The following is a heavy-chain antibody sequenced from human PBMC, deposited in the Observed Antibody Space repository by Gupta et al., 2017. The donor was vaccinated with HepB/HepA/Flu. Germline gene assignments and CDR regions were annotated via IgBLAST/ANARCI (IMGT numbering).Heavy chain of an antibody. Sequence: QVQLVQSGAEVKKPGASVKVSCKASGYTFTSSYMHWVRQAPGQGLEWMGIINPSGGSTSYAQKFQCRVTMTRDTSTSTVYMELSSLRSEDTAVYYCARVTVTTGYYYYGMDVWGQGTTVTVSS. CDR3: ARVTVTTGYYYYGMDV. CDR1: GYTFTSSY. J-gene: IGHJ6*02. V-gene: IGHV1-46*01. D-gene: IGHD4-17*01. CDR2: INPSGGST.